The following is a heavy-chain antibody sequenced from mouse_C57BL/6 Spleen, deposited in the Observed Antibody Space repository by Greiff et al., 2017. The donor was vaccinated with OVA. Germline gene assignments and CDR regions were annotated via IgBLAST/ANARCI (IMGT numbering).Heavy chain of an antibody. V-gene: IGHV5-9*01. CDR2: ISGGGGNT. CDR1: GFTFSSYT. J-gene: IGHJ2*01. D-gene: IGHD1-1*01. CDR3: ARPSYYGSSYYFDY. Sequence: EVKLVESGGGLVKPGGSLKLSCAASGFTFSSYTMSWVRQTPEKRLEWVATISGGGGNTYYPDSVKGRFTISRDNAKNTLYLQMSSLRSEDTALYYCARPSYYGSSYYFDYWGQGTTLTVSS.